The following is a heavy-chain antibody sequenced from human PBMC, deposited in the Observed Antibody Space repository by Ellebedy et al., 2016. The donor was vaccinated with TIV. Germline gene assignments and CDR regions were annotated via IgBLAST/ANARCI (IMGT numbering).Heavy chain of an antibody. CDR2: MNYNSGHT. CDR3: ASVGTKGEYKWPDA. CDR1: GGTFSSYS. Sequence: AASVKVSCKASGGTFSSYSINWVRQAPGQGLEWMGWMNYNSGHTDYAQKFQGRLSFTRNTSISTAYMELSSLRSEDTAVYYCASVGTKGEYKWPDAWGQGTLVTVSS. J-gene: IGHJ5*02. V-gene: IGHV1-8*03. D-gene: IGHD1-26*01.